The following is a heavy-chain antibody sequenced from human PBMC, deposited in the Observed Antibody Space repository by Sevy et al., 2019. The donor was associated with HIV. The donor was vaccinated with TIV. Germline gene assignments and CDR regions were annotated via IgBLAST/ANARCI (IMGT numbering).Heavy chain of an antibody. Sequence: GGSLRLSCAASQFIFSDYWMSWVRQAPGKGLEGVANRKPDGSETYYVESVKGRFTVSRDNAKKSVFLQMSRLRVDDTAVYFCARDVSSPYGDYEGYYFDLWGQGNLVTVSS. CDR3: ARDVSSPYGDYEGYYFDL. D-gene: IGHD4-17*01. CDR2: RKPDGSET. CDR1: QFIFSDYW. J-gene: IGHJ4*02. V-gene: IGHV3-7*01.